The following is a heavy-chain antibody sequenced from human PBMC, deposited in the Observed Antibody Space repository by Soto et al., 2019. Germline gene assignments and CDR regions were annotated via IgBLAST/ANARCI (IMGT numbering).Heavy chain of an antibody. CDR2: ISYDGSNK. CDR1: GFTFSSYG. V-gene: IGHV3-30*03. CDR3: ATEQENCSGGSCTFYYYYYMDV. D-gene: IGHD2-15*01. Sequence: GGSLRLSCAASGFTFSSYGMHWVRQAPGKGLEWVAVISYDGSNKYYADSVKGRFTISRDNSKNTLYLQMNSLRAEDTAVYYCATEQENCSGGSCTFYYYYYMDVWGQGTTVTVSS. J-gene: IGHJ6*03.